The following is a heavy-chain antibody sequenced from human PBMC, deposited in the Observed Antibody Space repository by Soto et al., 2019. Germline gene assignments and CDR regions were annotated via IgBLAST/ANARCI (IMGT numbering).Heavy chain of an antibody. V-gene: IGHV4-39*01. CDR1: GFTFSSYA. CDR2: IYYSGST. Sequence: GSLRLSCAASGFTFSSYAMSWVRQAPGKGLEWIGSIYYSGSTYYNPSLKSRVTISVDTSKNQFSLKLSSVTAADTALYYCARGRAVAAPGGGAFDIWGQGTMVTVSS. J-gene: IGHJ3*02. CDR3: ARGRAVAAPGGGAFDI. D-gene: IGHD6-19*01.